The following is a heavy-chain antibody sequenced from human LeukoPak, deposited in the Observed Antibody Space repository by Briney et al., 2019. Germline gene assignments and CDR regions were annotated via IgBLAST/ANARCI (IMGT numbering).Heavy chain of an antibody. CDR1: GFTFSSYA. D-gene: IGHD4-17*01. CDR2: ISYDGSNK. Sequence: PGRSLRLSCAASGFTFSSYAMHWVRQAPGKGLEWVAVISYDGSNKYYADSVKGRFTISRDNSKNTLYLQMNSLRAEDTAVYYCARDEVGNGDRRFDPWGQGTLVTVSS. J-gene: IGHJ5*02. CDR3: ARDEVGNGDRRFDP. V-gene: IGHV3-30-3*01.